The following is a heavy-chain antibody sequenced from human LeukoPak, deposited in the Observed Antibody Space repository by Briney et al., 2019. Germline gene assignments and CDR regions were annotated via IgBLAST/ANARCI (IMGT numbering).Heavy chain of an antibody. Sequence: GGSLRLSCAASGFTFSSYTMNWVRQAPGRGLEWVSSISGGSNYIYYADSVKGRFTISRDNAKNSLYLQMNSLRAEDTAVYYCARGSYGSSWFDSWGQGSLVTVSS. CDR2: ISGGSNYI. CDR1: GFTFSSYT. J-gene: IGHJ5*01. V-gene: IGHV3-21*01. D-gene: IGHD6-13*01. CDR3: ARGSYGSSWFDS.